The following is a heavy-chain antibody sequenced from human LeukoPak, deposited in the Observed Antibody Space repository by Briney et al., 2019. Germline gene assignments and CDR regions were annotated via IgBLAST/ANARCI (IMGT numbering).Heavy chain of an antibody. V-gene: IGHV1-18*01. Sequence: GASVKVSCKASGYTFTSYGISWVRQAPGQGLEWMGWISAYNGNTNYAQKLQGRVTMTTDTSTSTAYMELRSLRSDDTAVYYCARGYYDFWSDYSRLPWFDPWGQGTLVTVSS. D-gene: IGHD3-3*01. CDR2: ISAYNGNT. J-gene: IGHJ5*02. CDR1: GYTFTSYG. CDR3: ARGYYDFWSDYSRLPWFDP.